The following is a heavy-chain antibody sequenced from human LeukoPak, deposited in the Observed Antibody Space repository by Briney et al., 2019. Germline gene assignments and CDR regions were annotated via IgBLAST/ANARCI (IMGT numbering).Heavy chain of an antibody. D-gene: IGHD3-22*01. CDR1: GGSISSYY. CDR2: INHSGST. J-gene: IGHJ4*02. Sequence: SETLSLTCTVSGGSISSYYWSWIRQPAGKGLEWIGEINHSGSTNYNPSLKSRVTISVDTSKNQFSLKLSSVTAADTAVYYCARLDDSSGYFHWGQGTLITVSS. CDR3: ARLDDSSGYFH. V-gene: IGHV4-34*01.